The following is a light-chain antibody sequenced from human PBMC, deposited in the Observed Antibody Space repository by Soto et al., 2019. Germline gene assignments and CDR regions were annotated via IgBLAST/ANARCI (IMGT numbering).Light chain of an antibody. Sequence: QSVLTQPPSASGSPGQAVTISCTGTSSDVGAYNYVSWYQQLPGKAPKLIIYEVSKRPSGVPDRFSGSKSGNTASLTVSGLQAEDEADYYGPSYAGTYSFFYVFGTGTKVTVL. CDR2: EVS. CDR3: PSYAGTYSFFYV. CDR1: SSDVGAYNY. J-gene: IGLJ1*01. V-gene: IGLV2-8*01.